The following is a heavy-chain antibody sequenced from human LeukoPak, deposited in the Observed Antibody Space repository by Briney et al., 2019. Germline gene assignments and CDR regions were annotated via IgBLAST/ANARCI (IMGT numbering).Heavy chain of an antibody. V-gene: IGHV4-34*01. D-gene: IGHD3-10*01. CDR2: INHSGST. CDR1: GGSFSGYY. Sequence: SETQSLTCAVYGGSFSGYYWSWIRQPPGKGLEWIGEINHSGSTNYNPSLKSRVTISVDTSKNQFSLKLSSVTAADTAVYYCARARYGSGSYYKVGSRFDPWGQGTLVTVSS. J-gene: IGHJ5*02. CDR3: ARARYGSGSYYKVGSRFDP.